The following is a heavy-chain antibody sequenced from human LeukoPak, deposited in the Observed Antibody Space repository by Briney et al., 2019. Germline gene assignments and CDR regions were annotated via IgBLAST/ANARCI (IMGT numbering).Heavy chain of an antibody. D-gene: IGHD6-13*01. Sequence: SETLSLTCAVYGASFSGYYWSWIRQPPGKGLEWIGEINHSGSTNYNPSLKSRVTISVDTSKSQFSLRLSSVTAADTAVYYCARPSSSWYRWFDPWGQGTLVTVSS. J-gene: IGHJ5*02. CDR1: GASFSGYY. CDR2: INHSGST. CDR3: ARPSSSWYRWFDP. V-gene: IGHV4-34*01.